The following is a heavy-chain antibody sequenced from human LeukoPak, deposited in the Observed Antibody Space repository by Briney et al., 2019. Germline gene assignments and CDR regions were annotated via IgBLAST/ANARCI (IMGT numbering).Heavy chain of an antibody. CDR1: AVTFRTYS. CDR3: ARGLDYGYDSAN. V-gene: IGHV3-21*01. D-gene: IGHD4-17*01. Sequence: PGGSLRLSCAASAVTFRTYSMNWVRQTPGKGLEWVSSISPSGTYIYYADLVKGRFTISRDNAKNSLSLHMNSLRVDDTALYYCARGLDYGYDSANWGQGTLVTVSS. J-gene: IGHJ4*02. CDR2: ISPSGTYI.